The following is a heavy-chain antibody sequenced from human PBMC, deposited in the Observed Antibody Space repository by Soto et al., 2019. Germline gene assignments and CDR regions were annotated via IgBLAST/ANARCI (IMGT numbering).Heavy chain of an antibody. CDR3: ARGGRSNTYYYDSSGQGGMDV. J-gene: IGHJ6*02. V-gene: IGHV1-2*04. CDR2: INPNSGGT. CDR1: GYTFTGYY. D-gene: IGHD3-22*01. Sequence: ASVKVSCKASGYTFTGYYMHWVRQAPGQGLEWMGWINPNSGGTNYAQKFQGWVTMTRDTSISTAYMELSRLRSDDTAVYYCARGGRSNTYYYDSSGQGGMDVWGQGTTVTVSS.